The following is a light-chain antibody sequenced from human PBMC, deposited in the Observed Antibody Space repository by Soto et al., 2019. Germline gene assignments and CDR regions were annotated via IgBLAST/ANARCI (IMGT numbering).Light chain of an antibody. V-gene: IGKV3-20*01. CDR1: QSVPTNN. CDR3: QQYDGSVWT. Sequence: ILFTQSPGTLSSSPGERSTLSFRASQSVPTNNLAWYQQRPGQAPRLLIYGASLRATGIPDRFSGSGSGTDFTLTISRLEPEDLAVYYCQQYDGSVWTFGQGAKVDI. J-gene: IGKJ1*01. CDR2: GAS.